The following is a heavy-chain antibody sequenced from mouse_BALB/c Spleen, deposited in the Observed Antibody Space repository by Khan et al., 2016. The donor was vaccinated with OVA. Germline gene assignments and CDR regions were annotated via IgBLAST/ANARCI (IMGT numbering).Heavy chain of an antibody. Sequence: QVQLQQPGAELAKPGASVKMSCKASGYSFVNYWIHWVKQRPGQGLEWIGYINPSTGYTEYNQKFKEKATLTADKSSSTAYMQLSSLTSEDSAVYHCTGLGNSYGGTFVDWGQGATLTVYS. CDR1: GYSFVNYW. CDR2: INPSTGYT. V-gene: IGHV1-7*01. J-gene: IGHJ2*01. D-gene: IGHD1-1*01. CDR3: TGLGNSYGGTFVD.